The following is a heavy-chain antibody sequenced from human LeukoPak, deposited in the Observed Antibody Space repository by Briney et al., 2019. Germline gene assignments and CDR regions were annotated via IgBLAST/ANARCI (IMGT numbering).Heavy chain of an antibody. CDR1: GGSISSYY. D-gene: IGHD2-2*02. CDR2: IYYSGST. V-gene: IGHV4-59*01. Sequence: PSETLSLTCTVSGGSISSYYWSWIRQPPGKGLEWIGYIYYSGSTNYNPSLKSRVTISVDTSKNQFSLKLSSVTAADTAVYYCARTPGGYCSSTSCYTTPYWYFDLWGRGTLVTVSS. CDR3: ARTPGGYCSSTSCYTTPYWYFDL. J-gene: IGHJ2*01.